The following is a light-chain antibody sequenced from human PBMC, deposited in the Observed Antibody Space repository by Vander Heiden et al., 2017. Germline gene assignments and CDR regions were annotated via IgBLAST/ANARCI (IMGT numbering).Light chain of an antibody. CDR3: QQYYSTPLT. J-gene: IGKJ4*01. CDR2: WAS. Sequence: DIVMTQSTDSLAVSLGERVTINCKSSQSVLYSSNNKNYLAWYQQQPGQPPKLLIYWASTRESGVPDRFSGSGSGTDFTLTISSLQAEDVAVYYCQQYYSTPLTFGGGTKVEIK. CDR1: QSVLYSSNNKNY. V-gene: IGKV4-1*01.